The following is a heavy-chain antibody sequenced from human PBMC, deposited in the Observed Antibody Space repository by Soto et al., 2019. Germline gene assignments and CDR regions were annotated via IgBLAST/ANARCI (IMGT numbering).Heavy chain of an antibody. CDR3: ARDDWNDDYYYYMDV. Sequence: EVQLVESGGGLVQPGGSLRLSCAASGFTFSSYSMNWVRQAPGKGLEWVSYISSSSSTIYYADSLKGRFPISRDNAKNSLYLQMNSLRAEDTAVYYCARDDWNDDYYYYMDVWGKGTTVTVSS. CDR2: ISSSSSTI. J-gene: IGHJ6*03. D-gene: IGHD1-1*01. V-gene: IGHV3-48*01. CDR1: GFTFSSYS.